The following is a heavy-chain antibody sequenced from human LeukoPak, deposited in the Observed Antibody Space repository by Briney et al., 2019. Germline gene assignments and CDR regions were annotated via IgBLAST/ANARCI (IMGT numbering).Heavy chain of an antibody. D-gene: IGHD4-17*01. CDR3: ARDQAVTTTGLPDAFDI. J-gene: IGHJ3*02. Sequence: GGSLRLSCAASGFTFSSYEMNWVRQAPGKGLEWVSYISSSGSTIYYADSVKGRFTISRDNAKNSLYLQMNSLRAEDTAVYYCARDQAVTTTGLPDAFDIWGQGTMVTVSS. V-gene: IGHV3-48*03. CDR1: GFTFSSYE. CDR2: ISSSGSTI.